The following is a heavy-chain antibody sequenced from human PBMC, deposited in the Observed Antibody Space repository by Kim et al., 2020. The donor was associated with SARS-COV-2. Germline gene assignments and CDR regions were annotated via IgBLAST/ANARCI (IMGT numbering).Heavy chain of an antibody. V-gene: IGHV4-34*01. CDR1: GGSFSGYY. J-gene: IGHJ6*03. Sequence: SETLSLTCAVYGGSFSGYYWSWIRQPPGKGLEWIGEINHSGSTNYNPSLKSRVTISVDTSKNQFSLKLSSVTAADTAVYYCARGNRLYSSSYNYYYYYYVDVWGKGTTGTVSS. CDR2: INHSGST. CDR3: ARGNRLYSSSYNYYYYYYVDV. D-gene: IGHD6-13*01.